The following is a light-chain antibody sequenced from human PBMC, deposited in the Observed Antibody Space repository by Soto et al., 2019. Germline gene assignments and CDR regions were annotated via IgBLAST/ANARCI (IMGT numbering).Light chain of an antibody. V-gene: IGKV3-11*01. Sequence: EIVLTQSPATLSLSPGERGTLSCRASQSVTSYLAWYQQKPGKAPRLLIYDSSIRATGIPARFSSSVSWTDFTITISSLKREDFAVYYCQQRSNWLTFGGGTKVQIK. J-gene: IGKJ4*01. CDR2: DSS. CDR3: QQRSNWLT. CDR1: QSVTSY.